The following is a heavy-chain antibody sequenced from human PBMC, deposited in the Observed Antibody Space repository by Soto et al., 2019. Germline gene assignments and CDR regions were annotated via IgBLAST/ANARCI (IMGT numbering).Heavy chain of an antibody. D-gene: IGHD2-2*01. CDR2: IKQDGSEK. J-gene: IGHJ5*02. CDR1: GFSFSSYW. V-gene: IGHV3-7*05. CDR3: ARDLLCSSTSCYQYNWFDP. Sequence: GGSLRLSCAASGFSFSSYWMSWVRQAPGKGLEWVANIKQDGSEKYYADSVKGRFTISRDNAKNSLYLQMNSLRAEDTAVYYCARDLLCSSTSCYQYNWFDPWGQGTLVTVSS.